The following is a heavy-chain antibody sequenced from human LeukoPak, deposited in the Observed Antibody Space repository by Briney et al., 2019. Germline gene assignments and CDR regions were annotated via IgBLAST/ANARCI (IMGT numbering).Heavy chain of an antibody. CDR1: GFTFSNFW. CDR3: ARSRPPYGSGSYRY. CDR2: IKQNGSEK. D-gene: IGHD3-10*01. J-gene: IGHJ4*02. V-gene: IGHV3-7*04. Sequence: PGGSLRLSCVASGFTFSNFWMSWVRQAPGKGLEWVANIKQNGSEKYYVDSVKGRFTISRDNAKNSLYLQMNSLRAEDTAVYYCARSRPPYGSGSYRYWGQGTLVTVSS.